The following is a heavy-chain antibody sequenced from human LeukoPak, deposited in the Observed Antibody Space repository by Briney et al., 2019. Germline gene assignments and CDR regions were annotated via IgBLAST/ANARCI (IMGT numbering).Heavy chain of an antibody. CDR1: GFTFSSYT. CDR3: ARDRTPRYCSGGSCYTHYGMGV. CDR2: ISSNSSNI. Sequence: PGGSLRLSCAASGFTFSSYTMNCVRQAPGKGLEWVSSISSNSSNIYYADSVKGRRTISRDNAKNSLYLQMNSLRAEDTAVYYCARDRTPRYCSGGSCYTHYGMGVWGQGTTVTVSS. V-gene: IGHV3-21*01. J-gene: IGHJ6*02. D-gene: IGHD2-15*01.